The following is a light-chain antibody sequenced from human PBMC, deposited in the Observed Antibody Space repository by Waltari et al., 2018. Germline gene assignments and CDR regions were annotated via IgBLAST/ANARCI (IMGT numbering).Light chain of an antibody. V-gene: IGKV2-28*01. CDR1: QSLLHSNGYNY. J-gene: IGKJ4*01. CDR2: LGA. Sequence: DIVMTQSPLSLPVTPGEPASIPCRSSQSLLHSNGYNYLDWYLQKPGQSPQLLIYLGANRASGGPDRFSGSGSGTDFTLKISRVEAEDVRVYYCMQALQTPLLTFGGGTKVEIK. CDR3: MQALQTPLLT.